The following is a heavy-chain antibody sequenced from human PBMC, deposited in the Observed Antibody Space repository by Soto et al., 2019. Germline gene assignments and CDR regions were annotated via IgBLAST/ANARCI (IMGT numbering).Heavy chain of an antibody. J-gene: IGHJ4*02. V-gene: IGHV4-59*08. Sequence: LSLTCTVSGGSISTYYWNWIRQPPGKGLEWIGHVYYSGTTNYNASLKSRVTISVDTSRNQFSLKLTSVTAADTAVYYCARPSVAGAWGPFGYWGQGTLVTVSS. CDR1: GGSISTYY. CDR3: ARPSVAGAWGPFGY. D-gene: IGHD6-19*01. CDR2: VYYSGTT.